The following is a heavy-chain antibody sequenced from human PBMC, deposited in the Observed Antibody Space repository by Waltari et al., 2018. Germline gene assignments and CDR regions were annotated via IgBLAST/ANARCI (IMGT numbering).Heavy chain of an antibody. J-gene: IGHJ5*02. CDR3: ARHWKRNGYRFDP. CDR1: GGSINRSSYY. V-gene: IGHV4-39*01. D-gene: IGHD5-12*01. CDR2: MYYSGTT. Sequence: QLLLQESGPGLVTPSETLSLTCTVSGGSINRSSYYWGWVRQSPGKGPEWLGSMYYSGTTYYTPSLESRLTRSGDTSKNQFSLRLSSVTAADTAVYYCARHWKRNGYRFDPWGQGTRVTVSS.